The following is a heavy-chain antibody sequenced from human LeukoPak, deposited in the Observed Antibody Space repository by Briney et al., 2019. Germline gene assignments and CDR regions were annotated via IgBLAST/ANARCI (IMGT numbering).Heavy chain of an antibody. D-gene: IGHD4-11*01. CDR3: ARSFDYSNYNMDV. V-gene: IGHV4-39*07. J-gene: IGHJ6*03. Sequence: SETLSLTCTVSGGSISSSSYYWGWIRQPPGKGLEWIGSIYYSGSTYYNPSLKSRVTISVDTSKNQFSLKLSSVTAADTAVYYCARSFDYSNYNMDVWGKGTTVTVSS. CDR2: IYYSGST. CDR1: GGSISSSSYY.